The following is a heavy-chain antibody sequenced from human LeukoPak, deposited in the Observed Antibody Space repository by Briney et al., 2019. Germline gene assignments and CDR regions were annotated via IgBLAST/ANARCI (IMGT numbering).Heavy chain of an antibody. CDR1: GFTFSSYA. D-gene: IGHD2/OR15-2a*01. V-gene: IGHV3-23*01. CDR3: AKDLSFVIPYNWFDP. Sequence: GGSLRLSCAASGFTFSSYAMSWVRQAPGKGLEWVSAISGSGGSTYYADSVKGRFTISRDNSKNTLYLQMKSLRAEDTAVYYCAKDLSFVIPYNWFDPWGQGTLVTVSS. CDR2: ISGSGGST. J-gene: IGHJ5*02.